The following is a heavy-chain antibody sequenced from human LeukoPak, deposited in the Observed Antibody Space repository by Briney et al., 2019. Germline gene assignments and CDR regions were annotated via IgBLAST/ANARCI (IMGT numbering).Heavy chain of an antibody. Sequence: SVKVSCKASGGTFSSYAISWVRQAPGQGLEWLGGIIPIFGTANYAQKFQGRVTITTDESTSTAYMELSSLRSEDTAVYYCASTSYYCGGDCYTFDYWGQGTLVTVSS. CDR1: GGTFSSYA. D-gene: IGHD2-21*02. CDR2: IIPIFGTA. CDR3: ASTSYYCGGDCYTFDY. V-gene: IGHV1-69*05. J-gene: IGHJ4*02.